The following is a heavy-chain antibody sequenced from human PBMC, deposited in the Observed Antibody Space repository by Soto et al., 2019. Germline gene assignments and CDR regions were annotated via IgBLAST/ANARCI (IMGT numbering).Heavy chain of an antibody. J-gene: IGHJ6*02. CDR2: IYYSGST. V-gene: IGHV4-39*07. Sequence: PSETLSLTCTVSGGSISSSSYYWGWIRQPPGKGLEWIGSIYYSGSTNYNPSLKSRVTISVDKSKNQFSLKLSSVTAADMAVYYCARRGDPYYYGMDVWGQGTTVTVSS. D-gene: IGHD3-16*01. CDR3: ARRGDPYYYGMDV. CDR1: GGSISSSSYY.